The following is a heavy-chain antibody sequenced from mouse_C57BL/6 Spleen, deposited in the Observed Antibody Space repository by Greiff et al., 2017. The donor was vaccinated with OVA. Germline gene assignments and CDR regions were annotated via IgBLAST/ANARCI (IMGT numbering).Heavy chain of an antibody. Sequence: EVKVVESGGDLVKPGGSLKLSCAASGFTFSSYGMSWVRQTPDKRLEWVATISSGGSYTYYPDSVKGRFTISRDNAKNTLYLQMSSLKSEDTAMYYCARHGGPTIVTPTYFDYWGQGTTLTVSS. CDR2: ISSGGSYT. CDR1: GFTFSSYG. J-gene: IGHJ2*01. V-gene: IGHV5-6*01. D-gene: IGHD2-5*01. CDR3: ARHGGPTIVTPTYFDY.